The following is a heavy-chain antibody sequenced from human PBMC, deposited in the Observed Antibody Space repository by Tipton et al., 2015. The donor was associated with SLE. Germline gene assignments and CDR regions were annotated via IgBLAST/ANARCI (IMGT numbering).Heavy chain of an antibody. CDR1: GFTFSDYY. CDR3: ASSSSWYVGYYYGMDV. J-gene: IGHJ6*02. V-gene: IGHV3-11*06. Sequence: SLRLSCAASGFTFSDYYMSWIRQAPGKGLEWVSYISSSSSYTNYADSVKGRFTISRDNAKNSLYLQMNSLRAEDTAVYYCASSSSWYVGYYYGMDVRGQGTTVTVSS. D-gene: IGHD6-13*01. CDR2: ISSSSSYT.